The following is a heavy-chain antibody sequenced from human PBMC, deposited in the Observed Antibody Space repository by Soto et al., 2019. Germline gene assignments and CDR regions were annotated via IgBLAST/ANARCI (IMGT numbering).Heavy chain of an antibody. CDR1: GFTFSSHA. J-gene: IGHJ4*02. V-gene: IGHV3-21*01. D-gene: IGHD3-10*01. CDR2: ITSSSTYR. CDR3: ARDPSSADY. Sequence: WGSLRLSCAASGFTFSSHAMNWFRQAPGKGLEWVSSITSSSTYRYYADSVKGRFTISRDDAKNSLYLQMNSLRVEDTAVYYCARDPSSADYWGQGNLVTVLS.